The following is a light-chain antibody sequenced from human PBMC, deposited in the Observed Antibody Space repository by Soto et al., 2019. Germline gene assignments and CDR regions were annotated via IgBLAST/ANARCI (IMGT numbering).Light chain of an antibody. CDR3: QQYGNSPIFT. CDR1: QSIFNNY. CDR2: GAS. Sequence: EIVLTQSPGTLSLSPGERATLSCRASQSIFNNYLAWHQQKPGQAPRLLIYGASSRASGIPDRFSGSESGTDFTLTISRLEPEDFAVYYCQQYGNSPIFTFGPGTKVDIK. J-gene: IGKJ3*01. V-gene: IGKV3-20*01.